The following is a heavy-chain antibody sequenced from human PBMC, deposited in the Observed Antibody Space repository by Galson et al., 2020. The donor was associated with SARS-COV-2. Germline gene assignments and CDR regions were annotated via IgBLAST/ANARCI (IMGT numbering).Heavy chain of an antibody. D-gene: IGHD1-26*01. CDR1: GYTFTSYG. CDR2: ISAYNGNT. Sequence: ASVKVSCKASGYTFTSYGISWVRQAPGQGLEWMGWISAYNGNTNYAQKLQGRVTMTRNTSISTAYMELSSLRSEDTAVYYCATPIVGGTFDYWGQGTLVTVSS. V-gene: IGHV1-18*01. CDR3: ATPIVGGTFDY. J-gene: IGHJ4*02.